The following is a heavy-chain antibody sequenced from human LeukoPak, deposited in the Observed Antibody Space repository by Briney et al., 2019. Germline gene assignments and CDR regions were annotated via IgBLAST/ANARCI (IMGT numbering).Heavy chain of an antibody. V-gene: IGHV3-30*02. CDR2: IRYDGSNK. Sequence: GGSLRLSCAASGFTFSSYSMNWVRQAPGKGLEWVAFIRYDGSNKYYADSVKGRFTISRDNSKNTLYLQMNSLRAEDTAVYYCAKADYYYDSSGYPYIDYWGQGTLVTVSS. CDR3: AKADYYYDSSGYPYIDY. CDR1: GFTFSSYS. D-gene: IGHD3-22*01. J-gene: IGHJ4*02.